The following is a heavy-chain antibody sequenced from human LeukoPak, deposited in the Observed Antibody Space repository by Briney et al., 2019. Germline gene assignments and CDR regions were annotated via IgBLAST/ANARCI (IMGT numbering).Heavy chain of an antibody. D-gene: IGHD6-19*01. CDR1: GYTFTSYG. Sequence: GASVKVSCKASGYTFTSYGISWVRQAPGQGLEWMGWISAYNGNTNYAQKLQGRVTMTTDTSTSTAYMKLRILRSDDTAVYYCARDLRQWLVRDLDYWGQGTLVTVSS. CDR3: ARDLRQWLVRDLDY. J-gene: IGHJ4*02. CDR2: ISAYNGNT. V-gene: IGHV1-18*01.